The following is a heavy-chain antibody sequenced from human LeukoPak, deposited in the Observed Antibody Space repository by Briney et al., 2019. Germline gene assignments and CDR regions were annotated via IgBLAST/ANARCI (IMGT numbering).Heavy chain of an antibody. Sequence: GASVKVSCKASGGTFSSYAISWVRPAPGQGLEWMGGIIPIFGTANYAQKFQGRVTITADESTSTAYMELSSLRSEDTAVYYCARVRVIRGYSYGLNYYFDYWGQGTLVTVSS. V-gene: IGHV1-69*01. J-gene: IGHJ4*02. CDR1: GGTFSSYA. D-gene: IGHD5-18*01. CDR3: ARVRVIRGYSYGLNYYFDY. CDR2: IIPIFGTA.